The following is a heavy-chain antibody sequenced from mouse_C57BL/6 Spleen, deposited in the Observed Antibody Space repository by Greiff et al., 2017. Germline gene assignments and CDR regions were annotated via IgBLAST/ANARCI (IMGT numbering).Heavy chain of an antibody. Sequence: QVHVQQSGAELVKPGASVKLSCKASGYTFTSYWMHWVKQRPGRGLEWIGRIDPNSGGTKYNEKFKSKATLTVDKPSSTAYMQRSSLTSEDSAVYYCATTVVAKDAMDYWGQGTSVTVSS. CDR1: GYTFTSYW. CDR2: IDPNSGGT. CDR3: ATTVVAKDAMDY. D-gene: IGHD1-1*01. V-gene: IGHV1-72*01. J-gene: IGHJ4*01.